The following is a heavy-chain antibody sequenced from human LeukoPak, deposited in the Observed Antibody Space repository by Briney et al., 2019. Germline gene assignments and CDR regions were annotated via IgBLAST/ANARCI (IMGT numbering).Heavy chain of an antibody. CDR3: ARELVLRYNWNYFDY. D-gene: IGHD1-20*01. CDR1: EDSVSSNSAA. J-gene: IGHJ4*02. V-gene: IGHV6-1*01. Sequence: SQTLSLTCAISEDSVSSNSAAWNWIRQSPSRGLEWLGRTYYRSKWYNDYAVSVKSRITINPDTSKNQFSLQLNSVTPEDTAVYYCARELVLRYNWNYFDYWGQGTLVTVSS. CDR2: TYYRSKWYN.